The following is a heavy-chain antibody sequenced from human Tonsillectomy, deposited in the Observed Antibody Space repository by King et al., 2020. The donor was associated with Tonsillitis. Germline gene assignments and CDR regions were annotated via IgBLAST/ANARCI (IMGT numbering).Heavy chain of an antibody. Sequence: LQLQESGPGLVKPSETLSLTCTVSGGSISSYYWSWIRQPPGKGLEWIGYIYYSGSTNYNPSLKSRVTISVDTSKNQFSLKLSSVTAADTAVYYCARDLWLYSSREWYFDLWGRGTLVTVSS. V-gene: IGHV4-59*01. J-gene: IGHJ2*01. D-gene: IGHD6-13*01. CDR1: GGSISSYY. CDR3: ARDLWLYSSREWYFDL. CDR2: IYYSGST.